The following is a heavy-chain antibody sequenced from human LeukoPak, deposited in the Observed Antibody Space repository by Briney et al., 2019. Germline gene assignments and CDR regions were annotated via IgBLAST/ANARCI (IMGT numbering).Heavy chain of an antibody. D-gene: IGHD6-6*01. CDR2: INHSGTT. CDR3: ARDPCSSFSCPLRY. J-gene: IGHJ4*02. Sequence: PSETLSLTCAVSGGSLSVHYCNWIRQPPGKGLEWIGEINHSGTTNYDPSLRGRVAISVDTSNNQCSLRLTSVTAADTAVYYCARDPCSSFSCPLRYWGQGTQVTVSS. CDR1: GGSLSVHY. V-gene: IGHV4-34*01.